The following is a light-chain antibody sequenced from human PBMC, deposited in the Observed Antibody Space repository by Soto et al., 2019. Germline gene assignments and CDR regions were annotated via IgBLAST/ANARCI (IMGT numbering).Light chain of an antibody. CDR3: QQYYRSRT. CDR1: QSVLYNSNNKNY. Sequence: DIVMTQSPDSLAVSLGERATINCKSSQSVLYNSNNKNYLAWYQQKPGQPPKLLIYWASTRESGVPDRFAGSGSGTDFTLTISSLQAEDVAVYYCQQYYRSRTFGQGTKVEIK. CDR2: WAS. J-gene: IGKJ1*01. V-gene: IGKV4-1*01.